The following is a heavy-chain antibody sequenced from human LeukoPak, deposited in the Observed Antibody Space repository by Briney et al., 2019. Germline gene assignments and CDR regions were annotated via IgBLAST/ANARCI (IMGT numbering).Heavy chain of an antibody. J-gene: IGHJ4*02. CDR3: AKGPIGLAGKFDF. Sequence: GGSLRLSCAASGFTFINCAMNWVRQAPGKGLEWVSAISYDGLTTYYADSVRGRFTISRDNSRNTLYLQMSSLRAEDTAVYYCAKGPIGLAGKFDFWGQGTLATVSS. CDR2: ISYDGLTT. D-gene: IGHD6-19*01. CDR1: GFTFINCA. V-gene: IGHV3-23*01.